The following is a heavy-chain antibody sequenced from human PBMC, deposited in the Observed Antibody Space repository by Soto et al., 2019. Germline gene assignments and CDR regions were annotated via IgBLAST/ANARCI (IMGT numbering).Heavy chain of an antibody. CDR1: GGTFSSYT. CDR3: ARAPTDLTYGDYHCDS. Sequence: QVQLVQSGAEVKKPGSSVKVSCKASGGTFSSYTISWVLQAPGQGLERMGRIIPILGIANYAQKFQGRVTITADKSTSTAYMELSSLRSEDTAVYYCARAPTDLTYGDYHCDSWGQGPMVTVSS. J-gene: IGHJ4*02. V-gene: IGHV1-69*02. D-gene: IGHD4-17*01. CDR2: IIPILGIA.